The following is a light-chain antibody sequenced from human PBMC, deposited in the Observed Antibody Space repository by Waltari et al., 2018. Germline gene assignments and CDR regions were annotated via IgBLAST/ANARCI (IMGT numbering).Light chain of an antibody. CDR1: QSVSRY. V-gene: IGKV3-20*01. CDR3: QQYGSLPAT. Sequence: ENVLTQSPGTLSFSPGGRATLSCRASQSVSRYLVWYQQKPGQAPRLLIYGASSRATGIPDRFSGSGSGTDFSLTISRLEPEDFAVYYCQQYGSLPATFGQGTKVEIK. J-gene: IGKJ1*01. CDR2: GAS.